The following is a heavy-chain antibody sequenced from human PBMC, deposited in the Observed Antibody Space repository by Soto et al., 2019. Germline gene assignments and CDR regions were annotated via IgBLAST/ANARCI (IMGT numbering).Heavy chain of an antibody. D-gene: IGHD3-10*01. CDR1: GYPFTTYY. CDR2: IDPRSGGT. V-gene: IGHV1-2*02. Sequence: HVQLVQSGTEVKKPGASVRVSCMVSGYPFTTYYIHWVRQAPGQGLEWMGWIDPRSGGTVYEQKFEGRATMTRDTSISTVHMDLRGLTSDDTALYYCATDDYGIFPYWGQGSLVTVSS. J-gene: IGHJ4*02. CDR3: ATDDYGIFPY.